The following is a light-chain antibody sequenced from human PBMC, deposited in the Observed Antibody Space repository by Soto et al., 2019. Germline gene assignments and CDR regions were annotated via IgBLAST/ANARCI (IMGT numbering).Light chain of an antibody. CDR3: CSYAGSSTDV. V-gene: IGLV2-23*01. J-gene: IGLJ1*01. CDR1: SSDVGSYNL. CDR2: EGS. Sequence: QSVLPQPASVSGSPGQSITISCTGTSSDVGSYNLVSWYQQHPGKAPKLMIYEGSKRPSGVSNRFSGSKSGNTASLTISGLQAEDEADYYCCSYAGSSTDVFGTGTKLTVL.